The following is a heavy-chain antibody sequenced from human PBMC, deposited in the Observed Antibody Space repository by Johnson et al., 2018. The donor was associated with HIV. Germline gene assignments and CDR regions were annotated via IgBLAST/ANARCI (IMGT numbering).Heavy chain of an antibody. CDR2: IYSGGSA. Sequence: VQLVESGGGLVQPGGSLRLSCAASGFTVSNNYMSWVRQAPGKGLEWVSVIYSGGSAYYADSVKGRLTISTDNSKNTLYLQMNSLRAEDPAVYYCARESVALVAFDIWGQGTMVTVSS. CDR1: GFTVSNNY. V-gene: IGHV3-66*01. J-gene: IGHJ3*02. D-gene: IGHD6-13*01. CDR3: ARESVALVAFDI.